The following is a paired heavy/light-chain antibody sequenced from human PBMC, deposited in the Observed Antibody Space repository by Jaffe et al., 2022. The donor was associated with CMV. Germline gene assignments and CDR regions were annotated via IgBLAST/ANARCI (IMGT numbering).Heavy chain of an antibody. D-gene: IGHD3-3*01. CDR1: GFTFSSYA. V-gene: IGHV3-23*01. CDR3: AKGPYYDFWSGSLYYYYGMDV. CDR2: ISGSGGST. Sequence: EVQLLESGGGLVQPGGSLRLSCAASGFTFSSYAMSWVRQAPGKGLEWVSAISGSGGSTYYADSVKGRFTISRDNSKNTLYLQMNSLRAEDTAVYYCAKGPYYDFWSGSLYYYYGMDVWGQGTTVTVSS. J-gene: IGHJ6*02.
Light chain of an antibody. CDR3: QQLWT. V-gene: IGKV1-9*01. Sequence: IQLTQSPSSLSASVGDRVTITCRASQGISSYLAWYQQKPGKAPKLLIYAASTLQSGVPSRFSGSGSGTDFTLTISSLQPEDFATYYCQQLWTFGQGTKVEIK. J-gene: IGKJ1*01. CDR1: QGISSY. CDR2: AAS.